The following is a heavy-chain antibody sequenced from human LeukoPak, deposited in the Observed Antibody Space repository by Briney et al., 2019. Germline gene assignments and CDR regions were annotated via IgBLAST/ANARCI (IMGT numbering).Heavy chain of an antibody. J-gene: IGHJ4*02. CDR3: ARGGRGEAVARSPPNY. D-gene: IGHD6-19*01. V-gene: IGHV3-30*04. Sequence: GRSLRLSCAASGFTFSSYAMHWVRQAPGKGLEWVAVISYDGSNKYYADSVKGRFTISRDNSKNTLYLRMNSLRAEDTAVYYCARGGRGEAVARSPPNYWGQGTLVTVSS. CDR2: ISYDGSNK. CDR1: GFTFSSYA.